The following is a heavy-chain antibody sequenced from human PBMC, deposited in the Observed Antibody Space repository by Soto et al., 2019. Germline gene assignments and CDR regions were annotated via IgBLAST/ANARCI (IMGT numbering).Heavy chain of an antibody. J-gene: IGHJ4*02. Sequence: ASVKVSCKASGYTFTSYGISWVRQAPGQGLEWMGWISAYNGNTNYAQKLQGRVTMTTDTSTSTAYMELRSLRSDDTAVYYCGRSAANYYDSSGYWYYFDYWGQGTLVTVSS. CDR3: GRSAANYYDSSGYWYYFDY. V-gene: IGHV1-18*01. CDR1: GYTFTSYG. CDR2: ISAYNGNT. D-gene: IGHD3-22*01.